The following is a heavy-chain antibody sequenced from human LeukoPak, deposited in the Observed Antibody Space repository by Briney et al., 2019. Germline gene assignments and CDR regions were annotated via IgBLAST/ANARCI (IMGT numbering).Heavy chain of an antibody. J-gene: IGHJ3*02. D-gene: IGHD3-22*01. CDR1: GYTFTGYY. CDR3: ARDYYDGSGYDAFDI. CDR2: INPNSGGT. V-gene: IGHV1-2*02. Sequence: ASVKVSCKASGYTFTGYYMHWVRQAPGQGLEWMGWINPNSGGTNYAQKFQGRVTMTRDTSISTAYMELSRLRSDDTAVYYCARDYYDGSGYDAFDIWGQGTMVTVSS.